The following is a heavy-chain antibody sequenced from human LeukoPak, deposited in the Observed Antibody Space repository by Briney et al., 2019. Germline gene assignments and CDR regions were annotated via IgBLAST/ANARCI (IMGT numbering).Heavy chain of an antibody. J-gene: IGHJ4*02. CDR3: ALMGGCSSSSCSPESY. CDR1: GYTFTGYY. CDR2: INPNSGDT. V-gene: IGHV1-2*02. D-gene: IGHD2-2*01. Sequence: ASVKVSCKASGYTFTGYYMHWVRQAPGQGLEWMGWINPNSGDTSYAQKFQGRVTMTRVTSISTAYMDLSRLRSDDTAFYYCALMGGCSSSSCSPESYWGQGTLVTVSS.